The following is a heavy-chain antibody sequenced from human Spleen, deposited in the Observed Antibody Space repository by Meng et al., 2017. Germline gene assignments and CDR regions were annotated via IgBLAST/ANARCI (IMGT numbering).Heavy chain of an antibody. D-gene: IGHD1-1*01. CDR2: INHSGST. J-gene: IGHJ4*02. V-gene: IGHV4-34*01. CDR3: ARVRNWNDPFDY. CDR1: GGFFSGYY. Sequence: GSLRLSCAVYGGFFSGYYWSWIRQPPGKGLEWIGEINHSGSTNYNPSLKSRVTISVDTSKNQFSLKLSSVTAAATAVYYCARVRNWNDPFDYWGQGTLVTVSS.